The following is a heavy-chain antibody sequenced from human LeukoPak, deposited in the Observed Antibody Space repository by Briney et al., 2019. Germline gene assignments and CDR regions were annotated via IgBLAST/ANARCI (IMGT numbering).Heavy chain of an antibody. J-gene: IGHJ4*02. CDR2: IYHSGST. V-gene: IGHV4-30-2*01. D-gene: IGHD1-14*01. CDR1: GGSISSGGYY. CDR3: ATGRRTGRPYDY. Sequence: SETLSLTCTVSGGSISSGGYYWSWIRQPPGKGLEWIGYIYHSGSTYYNPSLKSRVTISVDRSKNQFSLKLSSVTAADTAVYYCATGRRTGRPYDYWGQGTLVTVSS.